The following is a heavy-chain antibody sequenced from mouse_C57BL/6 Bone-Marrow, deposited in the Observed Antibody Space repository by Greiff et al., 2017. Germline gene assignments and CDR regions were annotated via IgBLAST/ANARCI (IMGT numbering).Heavy chain of an antibody. J-gene: IGHJ4*01. Sequence: VQLQQSGAELARPGASVKLSCKASGYTFTSYGISWVKQRTGQGLEWIGEIYPRSGNTYYNEKFKGKATLTADKSSSTAYMELRSLTSEDSAVYVCARAGYYYGKDAMDYWGQGTSVTVSS. D-gene: IGHD1-1*01. CDR3: ARAGYYYGKDAMDY. V-gene: IGHV1-81*01. CDR1: GYTFTSYG. CDR2: IYPRSGNT.